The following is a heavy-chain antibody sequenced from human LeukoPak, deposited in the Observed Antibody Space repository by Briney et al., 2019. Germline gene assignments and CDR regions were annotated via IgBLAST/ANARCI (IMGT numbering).Heavy chain of an antibody. J-gene: IGHJ4*02. CDR3: ARKPMVREIIYYFDY. CDR2: IYYTGNT. V-gene: IGHV4-39*01. Sequence: PSETLSLTCAVSRDSISSTTYYWGWIRQPPGKGLEWIGSIYYTGNTYYNPSLKSRVTISVDRSKNQFSLKLSSVTAADTAVYFCARKPMVREIIYYFDYWAQGTLVTVSS. CDR1: RDSISSTTYY. D-gene: IGHD3-10*01.